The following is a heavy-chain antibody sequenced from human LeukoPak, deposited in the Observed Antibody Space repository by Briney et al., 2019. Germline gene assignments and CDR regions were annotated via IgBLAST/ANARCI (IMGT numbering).Heavy chain of an antibody. D-gene: IGHD1-20*01. V-gene: IGHV3-21*01. J-gene: IGHJ5*02. CDR2: ISSSSTYI. CDR3: ARRGITGTTGGWFDP. CDR1: GFTFNSYS. Sequence: GGSLRFSCAASGFTFNSYSRNWVRQAPGKGLKWGSSISSSSTYIYYADSVKGRFTNSRDNAKNSLYLQMNSLRAEDTAVYYCARRGITGTTGGWFDPWGQGTLVTVSS.